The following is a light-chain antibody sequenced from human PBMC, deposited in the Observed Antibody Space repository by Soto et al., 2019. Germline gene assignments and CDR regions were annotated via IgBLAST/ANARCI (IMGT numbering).Light chain of an antibody. Sequence: QAVVTQEPSLTVSPGETVTLTCGSSTGVVTSGHWPYWFQQKPGQAPRTLIYDTTNKHSWTPARFSGFLLGGKAALTLSSAQPEDEADYYCSLTYTPGRVFGGVTKLTVL. CDR1: TGVVTSGHW. CDR2: DTT. V-gene: IGLV7-46*01. J-gene: IGLJ3*02. CDR3: SLTYTPGRV.